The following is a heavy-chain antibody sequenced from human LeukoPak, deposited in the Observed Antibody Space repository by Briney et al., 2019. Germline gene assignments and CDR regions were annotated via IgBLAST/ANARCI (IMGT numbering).Heavy chain of an antibody. J-gene: IGHJ4*02. CDR3: ARLYSSGCKRGFDY. CDR1: GGSISSSSYY. Sequence: SETLSLTCTVSGGSISSSSYYWGWIRQPPGKGLEWIGSIYYSGSTYYNPSLKSRVTISVDTSKNQFSLKLSSVTAADTAVYYCARLYSSGCKRGFDYWGQGTLVTVSS. CDR2: IYYSGST. D-gene: IGHD6-19*01. V-gene: IGHV4-39*07.